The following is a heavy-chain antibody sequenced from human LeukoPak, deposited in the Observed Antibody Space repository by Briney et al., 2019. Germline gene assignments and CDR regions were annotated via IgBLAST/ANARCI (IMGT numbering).Heavy chain of an antibody. V-gene: IGHV3-21*01. CDR2: IHSSSGSI. Sequence: GRSLRLSCAASGFNFTNYNMNWVRQARGKGLEWVSSIHSSSGSIYYADSLKGRFTISRDNAKNSLYLQMNSLRAEDTAVYYCARDLACDAFDIWGQGTMVTVSS. J-gene: IGHJ3*02. CDR1: GFNFTNYN. CDR3: ARDLACDAFDI.